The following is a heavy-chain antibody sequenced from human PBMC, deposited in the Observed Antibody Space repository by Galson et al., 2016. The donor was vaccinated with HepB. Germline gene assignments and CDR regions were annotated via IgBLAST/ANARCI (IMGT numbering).Heavy chain of an antibody. D-gene: IGHD2-15*01. CDR2: ISYDGSNE. Sequence: SLRLSCAASGFTFSNYGMHWVRQAPGKGLEWMATISYDGSNEHYPDSVKGRFTISRDNAKNSLYLQLNSLRAEDTAVNYCARDGFVASRVFDSWGQGTLVIVSS. V-gene: IGHV3-30*03. J-gene: IGHJ4*02. CDR1: GFTFSNYG. CDR3: ARDGFVASRVFDS.